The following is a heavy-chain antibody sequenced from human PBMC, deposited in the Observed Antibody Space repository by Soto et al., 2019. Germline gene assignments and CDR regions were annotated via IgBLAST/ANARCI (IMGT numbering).Heavy chain of an antibody. D-gene: IGHD3-22*01. CDR3: AKDLSDSSGYYTGYFDY. V-gene: IGHV3-23*01. CDR1: GFTFSSYA. J-gene: IGHJ4*02. CDR2: ISGSGGST. Sequence: GGSLRLSCAASGFTFSSYAMSWVRQAPGKGLEWLSAISGSGGSTYYADSVKGRFTISRDNSKNTLYLQMNSLRAEDTAVYYCAKDLSDSSGYYTGYFDYWGQGTLVTVSS.